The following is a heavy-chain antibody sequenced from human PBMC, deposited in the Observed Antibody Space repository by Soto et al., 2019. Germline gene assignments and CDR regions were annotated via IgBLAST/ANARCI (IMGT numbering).Heavy chain of an antibody. V-gene: IGHV1-69*06. J-gene: IGHJ2*01. CDR1: EDTFRNYA. D-gene: IGHD3-22*01. CDR2: IIPIFGTA. Sequence: QVELVQSGAEVKKPGSSVKVSCQASEDTFRNYAISWVRQAPGQGLEWMGGIIPIFGTANYAQKFQGRVTITADTSANTVYLELSSLRSEDTAVYYCASTKYDSSAYYYSYLGLWCRGTLVTVSS. CDR3: ASTKYDSSAYYYSYLGL.